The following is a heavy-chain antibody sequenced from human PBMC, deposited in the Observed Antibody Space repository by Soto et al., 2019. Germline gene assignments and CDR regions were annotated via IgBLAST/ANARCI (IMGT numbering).Heavy chain of an antibody. CDR2: ISSGGGYI. CDR1: GFTFSSYN. CDR3: ARTYYYGSGTSKY. J-gene: IGHJ4*01. D-gene: IGHD3-10*01. V-gene: IGHV3-21*01. Sequence: EVQLVESGGGLVKPGGSLRLSCAASGFTFSSYNMNWVRQAPGKGLEWVSSISSGGGYIYYADSVKGRFTISRDNANNSVYLQLNSLRAEDTAIYYCARTYYYGSGTSKYWGHGTLVTVSS.